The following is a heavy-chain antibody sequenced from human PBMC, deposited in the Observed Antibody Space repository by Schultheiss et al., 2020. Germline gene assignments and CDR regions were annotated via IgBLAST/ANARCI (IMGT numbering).Heavy chain of an antibody. CDR3: ARIRGDNWFDP. J-gene: IGHJ5*02. D-gene: IGHD3-10*01. CDR1: GFTFSNAW. V-gene: IGHV4-59*01. CDR2: IYYSGST. Sequence: GSLRLSCAASGFTFSNAWMSWVRQAPGKGLEWVGYIYYSGSTNYNPSLKSRVTISVDTSKNQFSLKLSSVTAADTAVYYCARIRGDNWFDPWGQGTLVTVSS.